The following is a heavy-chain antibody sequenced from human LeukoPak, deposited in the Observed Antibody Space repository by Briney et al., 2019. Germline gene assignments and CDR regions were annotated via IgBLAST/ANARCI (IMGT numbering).Heavy chain of an antibody. CDR2: IKQNGDEK. J-gene: IGHJ4*02. CDR3: ARSGVGVKDY. V-gene: IGHV3-7*01. CDR1: GFTFSSYW. D-gene: IGHD1-26*01. Sequence: GGPLRLSCAASGFTFSSYWMNWLRQAPGKGLEWVANIKQNGDEKYYVDSVKGRFTISRDNAKNSLYLQMNSLRVEDTAVYYCARSGVGVKDYWGQGTLVTVSS.